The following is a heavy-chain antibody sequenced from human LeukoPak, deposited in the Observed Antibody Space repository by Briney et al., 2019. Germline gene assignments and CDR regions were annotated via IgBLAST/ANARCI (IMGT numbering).Heavy chain of an antibody. CDR2: IYYSGST. J-gene: IGHJ4*02. Sequence: SETLSLTCTVSGGSIRSYFWNWIRQPPGKGLEWIGYIYYSGSTNYNPSLKSRVTMSLDTSKNQFSLKLGSVTAADTAVYYCARVRSSGWLDYWGQGTLVTVSS. D-gene: IGHD6-19*01. CDR3: ARVRSSGWLDY. CDR1: GGSIRSYF. V-gene: IGHV4-59*01.